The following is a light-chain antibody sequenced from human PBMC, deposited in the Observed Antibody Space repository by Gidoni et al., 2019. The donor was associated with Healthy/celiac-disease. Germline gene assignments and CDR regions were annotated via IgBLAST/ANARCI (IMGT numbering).Light chain of an antibody. CDR1: SSNIGAGYD. CDR3: QSYDSSLSGSWV. V-gene: IGLV1-40*01. J-gene: IGLJ3*02. Sequence: QSVLTQPPSVSGDPGQRVPISCTGSSSNIGAGYDVHWYQQLPGTAPKLLIYGNSNRPSGVPDRFSVSKSGTSASLAITGLQAEDEADYYCQSYDSSLSGSWVFGGGTKLTVL. CDR2: GNS.